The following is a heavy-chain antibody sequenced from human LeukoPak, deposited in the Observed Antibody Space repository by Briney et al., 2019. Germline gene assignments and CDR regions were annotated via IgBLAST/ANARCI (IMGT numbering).Heavy chain of an antibody. V-gene: IGHV4-59*08. CDR3: ARHVSTLRHFDY. CDR2: IYYRGST. J-gene: IGHJ4*02. D-gene: IGHD2-8*01. CDR1: GGSISDYY. Sequence: SETLSLTCTVSGGSISDYYWSWIRQPPGKGLEWIGHIYYRGSTNYNPSLKSRVTISVDTSKTQFALKLSSVTAADTAVYYCARHVSTLRHFDYWGQGTLVTVSS.